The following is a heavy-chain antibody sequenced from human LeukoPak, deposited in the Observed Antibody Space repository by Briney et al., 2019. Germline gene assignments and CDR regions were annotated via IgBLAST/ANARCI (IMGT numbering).Heavy chain of an antibody. CDR1: GGSISSHY. CDR2: IYTSGST. V-gene: IGHV4-4*07. Sequence: PSETLSPTCTVSGGSISSHYWSWIRQPAGKGLEWIRRIYTSGSTNYNPSLKSRVTMSVDTSKNQFSLKLSSVTAADTAVYYCARDNSDYGVLNWFDPWGQGTLVTVSS. J-gene: IGHJ5*02. CDR3: ARDNSDYGVLNWFDP. D-gene: IGHD4-17*01.